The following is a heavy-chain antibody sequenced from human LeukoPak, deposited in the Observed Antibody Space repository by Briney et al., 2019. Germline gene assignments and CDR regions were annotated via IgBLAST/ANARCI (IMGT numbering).Heavy chain of an antibody. CDR3: ARVVGGVTTAYYYYMDV. Sequence: QSSETLSLTCAVYGGSFSGYYWSWIRQPPGKGLEWIGEINHSGSTNYNPSLKSRVTISVDTSKNQFSLKLSSVTAADTAVYYCARVVGGVTTAYYYYMDVWGKGTTVTVSS. J-gene: IGHJ6*03. CDR2: INHSGST. V-gene: IGHV4-34*01. CDR1: GGSFSGYY. D-gene: IGHD4-17*01.